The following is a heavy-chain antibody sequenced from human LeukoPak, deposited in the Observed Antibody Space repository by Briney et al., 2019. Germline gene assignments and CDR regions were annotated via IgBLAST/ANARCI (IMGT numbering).Heavy chain of an antibody. Sequence: GGSLRLSCAASGFTLSNYGMHWVRQAPGKGLEWVAVIWYDGSNKYYSDSVRGRFTIPRDNSKNTLYLQMNSLRAEDTAVYYCARGYDYGDYGVVEWGQGTLVTVSS. CDR2: IWYDGSNK. J-gene: IGHJ4*02. V-gene: IGHV3-33*01. D-gene: IGHD4-17*01. CDR3: ARGYDYGDYGVVE. CDR1: GFTLSNYG.